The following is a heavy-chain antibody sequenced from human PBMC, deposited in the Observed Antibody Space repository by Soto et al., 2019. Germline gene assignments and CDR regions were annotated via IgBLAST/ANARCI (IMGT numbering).Heavy chain of an antibody. CDR1: GGSISSSSYY. V-gene: IGHV4-39*01. CDR2: IYYSGST. Sequence: PSETLSLTCTVSGGSISSSSYYWGWIRQPPGKGLEWIGSIYYSGSTYYNPSLKSRVTISVDTSKNQFSLKLSSVTAADTAVYYCARQEGRPAGEYDFWSGITPDYYYYYGMDVWGQGTTVTVSS. D-gene: IGHD3-3*01. CDR3: ARQEGRPAGEYDFWSGITPDYYYYYGMDV. J-gene: IGHJ6*02.